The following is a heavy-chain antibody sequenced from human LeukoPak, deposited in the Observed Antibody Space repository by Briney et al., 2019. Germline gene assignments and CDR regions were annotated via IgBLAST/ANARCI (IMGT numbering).Heavy chain of an antibody. CDR1: GFTFSSYG. CDR3: ARESTALLRVGATTHFDF. CDR2: IWFDGSNK. J-gene: IGHJ4*02. V-gene: IGHV3-33*08. D-gene: IGHD1-26*01. Sequence: GGSLRLSCAASGFTFSSYGMHWVRQAPGKGLEWVAVIWFDGSNKYYADSVKGRFTLSRDNSKNTLYLQMNSLRAEDTAVYYCARESTALLRVGATTHFDFWGQGTLVTVSS.